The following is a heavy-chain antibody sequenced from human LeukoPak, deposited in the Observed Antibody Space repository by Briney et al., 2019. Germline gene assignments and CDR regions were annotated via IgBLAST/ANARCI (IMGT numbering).Heavy chain of an antibody. Sequence: KASETLSLTCAVYIDSFTNYYWNWSRQPPGKGLEWIGSIYYSGSTYYNPSLKSRVTISVDTSKNQFSLKLSSVTAADTAVYYCARDHKRLSWNDVVDWFDPWGQGTLVTVSS. CDR2: IYYSGST. V-gene: IGHV4-39*07. J-gene: IGHJ5*02. D-gene: IGHD1-1*01. CDR3: ARDHKRLSWNDVVDWFDP. CDR1: IDSFTNYY.